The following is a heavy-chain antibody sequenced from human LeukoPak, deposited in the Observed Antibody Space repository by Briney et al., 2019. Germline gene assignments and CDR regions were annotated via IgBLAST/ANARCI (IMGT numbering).Heavy chain of an antibody. CDR3: ARTYYYDSSGYYLWCAFDI. Sequence: SETLSLTCTVSGGSISSYYWSWIRQPPGKGLEWSGYIYYSGSTNYNPSLKSRVTISVDTSKNQFSLKLSSVTAADTAVYYCARTYYYDSSGYYLWCAFDIWGQGTMVTVSS. D-gene: IGHD3-22*01. CDR1: GGSISSYY. CDR2: IYYSGST. J-gene: IGHJ3*02. V-gene: IGHV4-59*01.